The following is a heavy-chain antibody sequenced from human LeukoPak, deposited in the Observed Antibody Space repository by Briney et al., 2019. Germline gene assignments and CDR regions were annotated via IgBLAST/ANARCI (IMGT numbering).Heavy chain of an antibody. D-gene: IGHD3-9*01. J-gene: IGHJ3*02. CDR1: GFTFSDYC. Sequence: GSLRLSCTASGFTFSDYCMSWIRQAPGEGLEWVSYISGGGSTIYYADSVKGRFTISRDNAKNLLYLQMNSLRAEDTAVYYCARDRTNYEILTGYYGGAFDIWGQGTMVTVSS. V-gene: IGHV3-11*01. CDR2: ISGGGSTI. CDR3: ARDRTNYEILTGYYGGAFDI.